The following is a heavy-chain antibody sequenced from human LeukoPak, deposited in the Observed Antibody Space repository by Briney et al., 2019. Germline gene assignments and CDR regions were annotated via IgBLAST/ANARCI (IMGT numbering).Heavy chain of an antibody. V-gene: IGHV4-4*07. CDR2: IYYSGST. CDR3: AREVLSPYYYYYYYMDV. CDR1: GGSMSDYY. J-gene: IGHJ6*03. Sequence: SETLSLTCTVSGGSMSDYYWSWIRQPAGKGLEWIGSIYYSGSTYYNPSLKSRVTISVDTSKNQFSLKLSSVTAVDTAVYYCAREVLSPYYYYYYYMDVWGKGTTVTVSS.